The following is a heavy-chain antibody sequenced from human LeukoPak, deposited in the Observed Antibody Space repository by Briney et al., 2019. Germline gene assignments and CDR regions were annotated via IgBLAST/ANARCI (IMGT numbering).Heavy chain of an antibody. CDR2: ISWNSGSI. Sequence: PGGSLRLSCAASGFTFDDYAMHWVRQAPGKGLEWVSGISWNSGSIGYADSVKGRFTISRDNAKNSLYLQMNSLRAEDTALYYCAKVRGSSWCFDYWGQGTLVTVSS. J-gene: IGHJ4*02. V-gene: IGHV3-9*01. CDR3: AKVRGSSWCFDY. D-gene: IGHD6-13*01. CDR1: GFTFDDYA.